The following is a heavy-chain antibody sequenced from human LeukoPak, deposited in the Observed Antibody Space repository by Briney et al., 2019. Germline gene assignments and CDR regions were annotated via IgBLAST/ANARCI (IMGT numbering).Heavy chain of an antibody. CDR3: ARGNKSDSSSWFDQYYYYMDV. CDR1: GGTFSSYA. J-gene: IGHJ6*03. Sequence: ASVKVSCKASGGTFSSYAISWVRQAPGQGLEWMGGIIPIFGTANYAQKFQGRVTITADESTSTAYMELSSLRSEDTAVYYCARGNKSDSSSWFDQYYYYMDVWGKGTTVTVSS. D-gene: IGHD6-13*01. CDR2: IIPIFGTA. V-gene: IGHV1-69*13.